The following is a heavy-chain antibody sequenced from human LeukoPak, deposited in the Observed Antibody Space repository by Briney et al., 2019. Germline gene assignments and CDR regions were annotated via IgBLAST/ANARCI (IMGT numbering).Heavy chain of an antibody. D-gene: IGHD6-13*01. CDR2: IIPIFGTA. J-gene: IGHJ4*02. CDR3: AKDDVPSGWQQLVLQPVDY. CDR1: GGTFSSYA. V-gene: IGHV1-69*05. Sequence: ASVKVSCKASGGTFSSYAISWVRQAPGQGLEWMGGIIPIFGTANYAQKFQGRVTITTDESTSTAYMELSSLRSEDTAVYYCAKDDVPSGWQQLVLQPVDYWGQGTLVTVSS.